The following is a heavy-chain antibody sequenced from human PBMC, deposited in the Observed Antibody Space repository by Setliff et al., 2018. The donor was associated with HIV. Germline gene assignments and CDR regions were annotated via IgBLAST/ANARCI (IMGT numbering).Heavy chain of an antibody. CDR1: GYTFTSYG. CDR2: INVGNGNT. CDR3: ARDSGMAVVGTWRRLDP. D-gene: IGHD6-19*01. J-gene: IGHJ5*02. V-gene: IGHV1-18*01. Sequence: ASVKVSCKASGYTFTSYGISWVRQTPGRGLEWMAWINVGNGNTKTARKFQGRVALTTDTSTSTAHMELRNLRSDDTAVYYCARDSGMAVVGTWRRLDPWGQGTLVTVS.